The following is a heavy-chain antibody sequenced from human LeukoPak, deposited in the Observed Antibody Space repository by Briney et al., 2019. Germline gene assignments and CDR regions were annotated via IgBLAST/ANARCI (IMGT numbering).Heavy chain of an antibody. CDR1: GYTFTGYY. CDR3: ARDSGVATMWFDP. V-gene: IGHV1-2*02. Sequence: ASVKVSCKASGYTFTGYYMHWVRQAPGQGLEWMGWINPNSGGTNYAQKLQGRVTMTRDTSISTAYMELSRLRSDDTAVYYCARDSGVATMWFDPWGQGTLVTVSS. J-gene: IGHJ5*02. D-gene: IGHD5-24*01. CDR2: INPNSGGT.